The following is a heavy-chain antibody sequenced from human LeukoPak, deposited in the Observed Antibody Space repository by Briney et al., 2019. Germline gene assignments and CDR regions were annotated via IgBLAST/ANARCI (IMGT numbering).Heavy chain of an antibody. J-gene: IGHJ6*04. D-gene: IGHD3-10*02. CDR2: ISSSSSTI. CDR3: AELGITMIGGV. V-gene: IGHV3-48*04. CDR1: GFTFSSYS. Sequence: GGSLRLSCAASGFTFSSYSMNWVRQAPGKGLEWVSYISSSSSTIYYADSVKGRFTISRDNAKNSLYLQMNSLRAEDTAVYYCAELGITMIGGVWGRGTTVTISS.